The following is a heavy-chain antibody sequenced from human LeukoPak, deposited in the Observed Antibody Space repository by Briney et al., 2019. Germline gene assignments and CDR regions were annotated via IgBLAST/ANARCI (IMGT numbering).Heavy chain of an antibody. CDR3: ARVKGITTRDAFDI. CDR2: IYTSGST. D-gene: IGHD3-10*01. Sequence: SETLSLTCTVSGGSISSYYWSWIRQPAGKGLEWIGRIYTSGSTNYNPSLKSRVTMSVDTSKNQFSLKLSSVTAADTAVYYCARVKGITTRDAFDIWGQGTMVTVSS. V-gene: IGHV4-4*07. CDR1: GGSISSYY. J-gene: IGHJ3*02.